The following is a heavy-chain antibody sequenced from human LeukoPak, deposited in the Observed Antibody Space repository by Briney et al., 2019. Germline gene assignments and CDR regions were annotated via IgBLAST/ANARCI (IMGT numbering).Heavy chain of an antibody. J-gene: IGHJ5*02. CDR3: AKDHSSGYLNWFDP. CDR1: GFTFSSYN. V-gene: IGHV3-21*04. D-gene: IGHD6-19*01. Sequence: PGGSLRLSCATSGFTFSSYNMNWVRQAPGKGLEWVASISSSSSYIFYADSVQGRFTISRDYAKNSLYLQMNSLRAEDTAVYYCAKDHSSGYLNWFDPWGQGTLVTVSS. CDR2: ISSSSSYI.